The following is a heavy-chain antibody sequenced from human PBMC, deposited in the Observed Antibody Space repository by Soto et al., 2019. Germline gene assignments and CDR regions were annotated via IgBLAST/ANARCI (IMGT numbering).Heavy chain of an antibody. J-gene: IGHJ5*02. CDR3: AKDLGLGNWFDP. CDR1: GFTFSSYA. D-gene: IGHD3-16*01. V-gene: IGHV3-23*01. Sequence: PGGALRLSCAASGFTFSSYAMSWVRQAPGKGLEWVSAISGSGGSTYYADSVKGRFTISRDNSKNTLYLQMNSLRAEDTAVYYCAKDLGLGNWFDPWGQGTLVTVSS. CDR2: ISGSGGST.